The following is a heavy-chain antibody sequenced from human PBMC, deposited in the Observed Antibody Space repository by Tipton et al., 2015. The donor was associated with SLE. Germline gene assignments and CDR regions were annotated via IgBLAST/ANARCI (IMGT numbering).Heavy chain of an antibody. CDR3: AKDPVTRRGVFDI. V-gene: IGHV3-7*03. CDR1: RLSISNNW. CDR2: INQDGSEQ. D-gene: IGHD1-14*01. J-gene: IGHJ3*02. Sequence: VQLVQSGGGLVQPGGSLRLSCAASRLSISNNWMSWVRQAPGKGLEWVAHINQDGSEQYYVDSVKGRFALSRDNAKNTLYLQMNSLRAEDTAVYYCAKDPVTRRGVFDIWGQGTLVTVSS.